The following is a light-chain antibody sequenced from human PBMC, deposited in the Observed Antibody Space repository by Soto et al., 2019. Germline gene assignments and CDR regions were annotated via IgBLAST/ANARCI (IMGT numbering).Light chain of an antibody. CDR1: SSNIGAVYD. Sequence: HSVLTQPHSVSGAQGQRVTLACTGSSSNIGAVYDVHWYQQLPGTAPNLLIYGNSNRPSWVPDRFSGSKSGTSASLAITGLQAEDEADYYCQSYDSGLSGSVFGGGTKLTVL. CDR2: GNS. J-gene: IGLJ3*02. CDR3: QSYDSGLSGSV. V-gene: IGLV1-40*01.